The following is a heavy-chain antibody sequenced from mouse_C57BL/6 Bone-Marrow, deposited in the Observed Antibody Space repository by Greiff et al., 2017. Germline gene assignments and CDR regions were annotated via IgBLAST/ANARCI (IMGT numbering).Heavy chain of an antibody. J-gene: IGHJ2*01. D-gene: IGHD2-4*01. CDR3: ASRIYYDYGY. V-gene: IGHV1-81*01. CDR2: IYPRSGNT. Sequence: VQLQQSGAELARPGASVKLSCKASGYTFTSYGISWVKQRTGQGLEWIGEIYPRSGNTYYNEKFKGKATLTADKSSSTAYMELRSLTSEDSAVYFCASRIYYDYGYWGQGTTLTVSS. CDR1: GYTFTSYG.